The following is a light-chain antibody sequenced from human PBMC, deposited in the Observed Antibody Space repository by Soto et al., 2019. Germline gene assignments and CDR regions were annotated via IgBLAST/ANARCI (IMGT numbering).Light chain of an antibody. CDR2: SNN. Sequence: QPVLTQPPSASGTPGQRVTISCSGSSSNIGSNSVNWYQQLPGAAPKLLIYSNNQRPSGVPDRFSGSKSGTSASLAISGLQSEDEADYYCAAWDDSLNGREVFGTGTKLTVL. CDR3: AAWDDSLNGREV. J-gene: IGLJ1*01. V-gene: IGLV1-44*01. CDR1: SSNIGSNS.